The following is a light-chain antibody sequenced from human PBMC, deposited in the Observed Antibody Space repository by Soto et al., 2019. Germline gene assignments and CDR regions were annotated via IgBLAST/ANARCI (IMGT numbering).Light chain of an antibody. CDR3: SSYTRSSTRV. V-gene: IGLV2-14*01. Sequence: QSALTQPASVSGSPGQSITISCTGTSSDVGGYNYVSWYQQHPGKAPKLMIFDVSNRPSGVSNRFSGSKSGNTASLTISGLQAEDEADYYCSSYTRSSTRVFGTGTQLTVL. CDR1: SSDVGGYNY. CDR2: DVS. J-gene: IGLJ1*01.